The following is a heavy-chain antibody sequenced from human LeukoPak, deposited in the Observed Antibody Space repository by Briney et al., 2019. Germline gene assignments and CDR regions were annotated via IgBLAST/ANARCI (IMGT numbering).Heavy chain of an antibody. CDR3: AKAPLRFLEWLPWVGGFDP. CDR2: ISGSGGST. J-gene: IGHJ5*02. V-gene: IGHV3-23*01. Sequence: PGGFLRLSCAASGFTFSSYAMSWVRQAPGKGLEWVSAISGSGGSTYYADSVKGRFTISRDNSKNTLYLQMNSLRAEDTAVYYCAKAPLRFLEWLPWVGGFDPWGQGTLVTVSS. D-gene: IGHD3-3*01. CDR1: GFTFSSYA.